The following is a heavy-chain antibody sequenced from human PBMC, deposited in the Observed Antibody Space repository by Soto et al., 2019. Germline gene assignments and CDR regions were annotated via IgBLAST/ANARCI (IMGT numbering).Heavy chain of an antibody. CDR1: GDSISSSNW. V-gene: IGHV4-4*02. J-gene: IGHJ4*02. CDR3: AREGSGSPVSV. D-gene: IGHD3-10*01. Sequence: QVQLQESGPGLVKPSETLSLTCTVSGDSISSSNWWSWVRQPPGKGLEWIGETYHSGTTKYNPSSKSRVTISLDFSNNQFSLELKSVTAAETAVYYCAREGSGSPVSVWGQGALVIVSS. CDR2: TYHSGTT.